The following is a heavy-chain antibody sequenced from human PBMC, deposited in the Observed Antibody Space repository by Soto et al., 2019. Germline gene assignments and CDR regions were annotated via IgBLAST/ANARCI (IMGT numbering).Heavy chain of an antibody. J-gene: IGHJ4*02. Sequence: GGSLRLSCAASGFTFSRFELHWVRQAPGKGLEWISYISSSGSTAYCASSVEGRFTISRDNANNSVYLQMDSLRAEDTALYYCTRAAWFPYLSFYWGQGALVTVSS. CDR2: ISSSGSTA. V-gene: IGHV3-48*03. CDR3: TRAAWFPYLSFY. CDR1: GFTFSRFE. D-gene: IGHD3-10*01.